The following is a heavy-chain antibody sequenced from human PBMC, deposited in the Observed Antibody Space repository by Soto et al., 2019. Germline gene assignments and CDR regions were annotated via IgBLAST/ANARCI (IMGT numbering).Heavy chain of an antibody. V-gene: IGHV1-24*01. CDR2: FDPEDGET. CDR1: GYTLTELS. Sequence: XSVKGSCKVSGYTLTELSMHWVRQAPGKGLEWMGGFDPEDGETIYAQKFQGRVTMTEDTSTDTAYMELSSLRSEDTAVYYCATVDSTSWYRYWFNPWGQGTLVTVSS. D-gene: IGHD6-13*01. CDR3: ATVDSTSWYRYWFNP. J-gene: IGHJ5*02.